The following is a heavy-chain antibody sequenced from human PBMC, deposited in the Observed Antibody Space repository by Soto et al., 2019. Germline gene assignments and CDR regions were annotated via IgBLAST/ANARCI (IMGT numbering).Heavy chain of an antibody. D-gene: IGHD1-26*01. Sequence: SVMVSFRVFGNTFTSNDINWVRQATGQGLEWMGWIAPNSGNTGSAQKFQGTVTMTTDTSTSTDYMELMTLRSAASAVYYWARRAGSGDGGYGMDVWGQGTTVTVSS. V-gene: IGHV1-8*01. CDR1: GNTFTSND. CDR3: ARRAGSGDGGYGMDV. J-gene: IGHJ6*02. CDR2: IAPNSGNT.